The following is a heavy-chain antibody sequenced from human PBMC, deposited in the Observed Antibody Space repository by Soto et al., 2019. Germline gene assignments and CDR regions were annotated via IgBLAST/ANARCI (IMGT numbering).Heavy chain of an antibody. D-gene: IGHD2-15*01. J-gene: IGHJ3*02. Sequence: GASVKFSCKASGRTFSSYAISWVRQAPVQGLEWMGGIIPIFGTANYAQKFQGRVTITADESTSTAYMELSSLRSEDTAVYYCARERGYWRGGSAKTTCAFDIWGQGTKVTV. CDR2: IIPIFGTA. CDR1: GRTFSSYA. CDR3: ARERGYWRGGSAKTTCAFDI. V-gene: IGHV1-69*13.